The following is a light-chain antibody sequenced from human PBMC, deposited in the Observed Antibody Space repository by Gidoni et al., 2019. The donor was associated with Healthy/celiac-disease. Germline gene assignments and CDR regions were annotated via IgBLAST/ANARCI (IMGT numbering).Light chain of an antibody. Sequence: DVVMTQSPLSLPVTLGQPASISCRSSQSLVYSDGNTYLNWFQQRPGQSPRRLIYKVSNRDSGVPARFSGSGSGTDFTLKISRVEAEDVGVYYCMQGTHWPLWTFGQGTKVEIK. CDR1: QSLVYSDGNTY. J-gene: IGKJ1*01. CDR2: KVS. CDR3: MQGTHWPLWT. V-gene: IGKV2-30*01.